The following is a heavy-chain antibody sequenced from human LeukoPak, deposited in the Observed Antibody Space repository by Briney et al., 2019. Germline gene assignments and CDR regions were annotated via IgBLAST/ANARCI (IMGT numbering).Heavy chain of an antibody. CDR2: ISWISGSI. J-gene: IGHJ3*02. CDR3: AKDAGDRYYYDSSGYLPCDAFDI. V-gene: IGHV3-9*01. CDR1: GFAFDDYA. D-gene: IGHD3-22*01. Sequence: GGSLRLSCAAAGFAFDDYAMHWVRQAPGKGLEWVSGISWISGSIGYADSVKGRFTISRDNAKNSLYLQMNSLRAEDTALYYCAKDAGDRYYYDSSGYLPCDAFDIWGQGTMVTVSS.